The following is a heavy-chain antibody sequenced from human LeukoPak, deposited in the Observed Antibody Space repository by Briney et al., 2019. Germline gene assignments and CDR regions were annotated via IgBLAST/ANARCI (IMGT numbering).Heavy chain of an antibody. D-gene: IGHD3-9*01. CDR3: ARDPSNYDILTGYYPEYYYYGMDV. V-gene: IGHV1-69*04. CDR1: GGTFSSYA. CDR2: IIPILGIA. J-gene: IGHJ6*02. Sequence: SVKVTCKASGGTFSSYAISWVRQAPGQGLEWMGRIIPILGIANYAQKFQGRVTITADKSTSTAYMELSSLRSEDTAVYYCARDPSNYDILTGYYPEYYYYGMDVWGQGTTVTVSS.